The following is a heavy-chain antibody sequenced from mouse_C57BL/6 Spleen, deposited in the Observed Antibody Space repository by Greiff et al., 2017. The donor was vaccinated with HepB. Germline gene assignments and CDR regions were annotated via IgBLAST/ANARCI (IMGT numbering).Heavy chain of an antibody. CDR3: TTYVFAY. D-gene: IGHD2-14*01. CDR2: IDPENGDT. Sequence: EVQLQQSGAELVRPGASVKLSCTASGFNIKDDYMHWVKQRPEQGLEWIGWIDPENGDTEYASKFQGKATITADTSSNTAYMQLSSLTSEDTAVYYCTTYVFAYWGQGTLVTVSA. CDR1: GFNIKDDY. V-gene: IGHV14-4*01. J-gene: IGHJ3*01.